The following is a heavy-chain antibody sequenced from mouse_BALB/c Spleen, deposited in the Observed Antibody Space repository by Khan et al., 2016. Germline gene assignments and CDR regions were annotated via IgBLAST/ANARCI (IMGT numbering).Heavy chain of an antibody. Sequence: QVQLQQSGAELMKPGASVKISCKATGYTFSRYWIEWVKERPGHGLAWIGEILPGTGSTNYNEKLKGKATFTAETSSNTAYIQLSILTSEASAVYYSARGAYWGRGTLVTVSA. CDR1: GYTFSRYW. J-gene: IGHJ3*01. CDR2: ILPGTGST. V-gene: IGHV1-9*01. CDR3: ARGAY.